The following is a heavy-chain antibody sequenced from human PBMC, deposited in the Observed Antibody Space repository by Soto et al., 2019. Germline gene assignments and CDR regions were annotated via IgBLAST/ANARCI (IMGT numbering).Heavy chain of an antibody. Sequence: QVKLQESGPGLLKPSQTLSLTCTVSGGSISSGGYYWSWIRQHPGKGLEWIGYIYYSGSTYYNPSLKSRVTISVDTSKNQFSLKLSSVTAADTAVYYCARRGDQNWFDPWGQGTLVTVSS. CDR2: IYYSGST. D-gene: IGHD7-27*01. CDR3: ARRGDQNWFDP. J-gene: IGHJ5*02. V-gene: IGHV4-31*03. CDR1: GGSISSGGYY.